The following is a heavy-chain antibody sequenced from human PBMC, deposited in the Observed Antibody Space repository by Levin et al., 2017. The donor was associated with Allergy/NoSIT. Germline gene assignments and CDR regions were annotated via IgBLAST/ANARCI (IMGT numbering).Heavy chain of an antibody. J-gene: IGHJ4*02. D-gene: IGHD6-19*01. CDR3: TIIAVAGDY. Sequence: GESLKISCAASGFTFSGSAMHWVRQASGKGLEWVGRIRSKANSYATAYAASVKGRFTISRDDSKNTAYLQMNSLKTEDTAVYYCTIIAVAGDYWGQGTLVTVSS. V-gene: IGHV3-73*01. CDR2: IRSKANSYAT. CDR1: GFTFSGSA.